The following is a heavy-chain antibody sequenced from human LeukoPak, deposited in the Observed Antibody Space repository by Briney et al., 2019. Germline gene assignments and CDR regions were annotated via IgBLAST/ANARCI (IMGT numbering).Heavy chain of an antibody. CDR1: GFSLSTSGMC. V-gene: IGHV2-70*11. CDR3: ARIYRGNNWPFDY. J-gene: IGHJ4*02. Sequence: SGPALVKPTQTLTLTCTFSGFSLSTSGMCVGWIRQPPRKALEWLARIDWDDDKYYSTSLKTRLTISKDTSKNRVVLTMTNMDPVDTATYYCARIYRGNNWPFDYWGQGTLVTVSS. D-gene: IGHD5-12*01. CDR2: IDWDDDK.